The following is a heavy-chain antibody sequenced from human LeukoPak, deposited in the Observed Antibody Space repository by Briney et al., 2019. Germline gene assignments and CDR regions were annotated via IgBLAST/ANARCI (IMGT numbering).Heavy chain of an antibody. CDR2: IRSKVYGGTT. CDR1: GFTFGGYV. Sequence: GGSLRLSCRASGFTFGGYVMTWVRQAPGKGLEWVGFIRSKVYGGTTEYAASVKGRFIISRDDSKSIAYLQMNSLKTEDTAVYYCTRDYGGFDYWGQGTLVTVSS. D-gene: IGHD4-23*01. J-gene: IGHJ4*02. CDR3: TRDYGGFDY. V-gene: IGHV3-49*04.